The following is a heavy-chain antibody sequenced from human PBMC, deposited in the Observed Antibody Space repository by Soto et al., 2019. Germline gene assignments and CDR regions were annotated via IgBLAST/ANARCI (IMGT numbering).Heavy chain of an antibody. V-gene: IGHV3-30*18. D-gene: IGHD3-22*01. J-gene: IGHJ4*02. Sequence: PGGSLRLSCAASGFIFDNYGMHWVRQAPGKGLEWVAIIAYDGSEKYYADSVKGRLTISRDKSNNTVSLQMNSLSAEDTAVYYCEKVCVGYYHEKWGRGTLVTVSS. CDR2: IAYDGSEK. CDR1: GFIFDNYG. CDR3: EKVCVGYYHEK.